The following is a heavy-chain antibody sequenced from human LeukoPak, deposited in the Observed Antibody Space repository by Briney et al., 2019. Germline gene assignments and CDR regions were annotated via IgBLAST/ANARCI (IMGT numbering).Heavy chain of an antibody. D-gene: IGHD6-13*01. CDR3: ALIAAADPFDY. J-gene: IGHJ4*02. V-gene: IGHV4-4*07. CDR2: IYISGSGST. CDR1: GGSISSYY. Sequence: SETLSLTCTVSGGSISSYYWSWIRQPAGKGLEWIGRIYISGSGSTNYNPSLKSRVTMSVDTSKNQFSLKLSSVTAADTAVYYCALIAAADPFDYWGQGTLVTVSS.